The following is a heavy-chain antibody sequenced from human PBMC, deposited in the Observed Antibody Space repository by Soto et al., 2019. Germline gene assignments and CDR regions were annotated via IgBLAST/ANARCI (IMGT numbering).Heavy chain of an antibody. CDR2: ISAYNGNT. Sequence: ASMKVSCKASGYTFTSYGISWVRQAPGQGLEWMGWISAYNGNTNYAQKLQGRVTMTTDTSTSTAYMELRSLRSDDTAVYYCARVSYCSSTSCQFIGAFDIWGQGTMVTVSS. J-gene: IGHJ3*02. CDR3: ARVSYCSSTSCQFIGAFDI. V-gene: IGHV1-18*01. CDR1: GYTFTSYG. D-gene: IGHD2-2*01.